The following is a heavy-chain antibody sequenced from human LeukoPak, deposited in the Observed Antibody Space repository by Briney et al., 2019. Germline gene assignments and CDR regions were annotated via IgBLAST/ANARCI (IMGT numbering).Heavy chain of an antibody. Sequence: PSETLSLTCTVSGGSISSSSYYLGWIRQPPGKGLEWIGSIYYSGSTNYNPSLKSRVTMSVDTSKNQFSLKLSSVTAADTAVYYCARGELRYFDLWGQGTLVTVSS. J-gene: IGHJ4*02. CDR3: ARGELRYFDL. CDR2: IYYSGST. V-gene: IGHV4-39*07. D-gene: IGHD3-9*01. CDR1: GGSISSSSYY.